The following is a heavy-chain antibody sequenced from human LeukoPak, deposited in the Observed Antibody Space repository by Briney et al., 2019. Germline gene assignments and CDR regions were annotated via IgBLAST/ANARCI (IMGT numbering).Heavy chain of an antibody. CDR3: AKRYCSSASCRSGMDV. D-gene: IGHD2-2*01. CDR2: IRSDGTKT. Sequence: GGSLRLSCAASGFIFSSYGMHWVRRAPGKGLERVALIRSDGTKTCYADSVEGRFTISRDNSKNTLYLQMYSLGADDTAVYYCAKRYCSSASCRSGMDVWGQGTTVTVSS. J-gene: IGHJ6*02. CDR1: GFIFSSYG. V-gene: IGHV3-30*02.